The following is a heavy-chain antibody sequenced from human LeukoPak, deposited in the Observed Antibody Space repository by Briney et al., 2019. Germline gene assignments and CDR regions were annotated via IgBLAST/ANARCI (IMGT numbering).Heavy chain of an antibody. D-gene: IGHD3-10*01. CDR2: MNPNSGNT. CDR1: GYTFTSYD. J-gene: IGHJ4*02. Sequence: ASVKVSCKASGYTFTSYDINWVRQATGQGLEWMGWMNPNSGNTGYAQKFQGRVTMTMNTSISTAYMELSSLRSEDTAVYYCAREVRRFGELLFDYWGQGTLVTVSS. V-gene: IGHV1-8*01. CDR3: AREVRRFGELLFDY.